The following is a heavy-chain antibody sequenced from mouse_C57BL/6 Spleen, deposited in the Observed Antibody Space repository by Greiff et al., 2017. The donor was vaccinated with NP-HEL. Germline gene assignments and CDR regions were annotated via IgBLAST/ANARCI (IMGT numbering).Heavy chain of an antibody. Sequence: VQLQQSGPELVKPGASVKISCKASGYTFTDYYINWVKQRPGQGLEWIGWIFPGSGSTYYNEKFKGKATLTVDKSSSTAYMLLSSLTSEDSAVYFCARSHYYGSTHFDYWGQGTTLTFSS. CDR2: IFPGSGST. D-gene: IGHD1-1*01. CDR1: GYTFTDYY. J-gene: IGHJ2*01. V-gene: IGHV1-75*01. CDR3: ARSHYYGSTHFDY.